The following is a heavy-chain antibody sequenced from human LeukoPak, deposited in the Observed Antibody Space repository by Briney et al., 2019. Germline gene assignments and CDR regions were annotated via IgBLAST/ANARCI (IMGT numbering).Heavy chain of an antibody. Sequence: GGSLRLSCAASGFTFRSYWMHWVRQAPGKGLVWVSRINSDGSSTSYADSVKGRFTISRDNAKNTLYLQMNSLRAEDTAVYYCASAVRGESSGWYRNFDYWGQGTLVTVSS. J-gene: IGHJ4*02. CDR2: INSDGSST. V-gene: IGHV3-74*01. D-gene: IGHD6-19*01. CDR1: GFTFRSYW. CDR3: ASAVRGESSGWYRNFDY.